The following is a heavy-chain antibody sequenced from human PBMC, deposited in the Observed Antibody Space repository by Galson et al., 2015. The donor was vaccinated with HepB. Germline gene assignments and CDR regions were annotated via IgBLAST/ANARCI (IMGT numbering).Heavy chain of an antibody. D-gene: IGHD6-19*01. V-gene: IGHV3-30-3*01. Sequence: SLRLSCAASGFTFSSYAMHWVRQAPGKGLEWVAVISYDGSNKYYADSVKGRFTISRDNSKNTLYLQMNSLRAEDTAVYYCAREVRAVAANWFDPWGQGTLVTVSS. CDR1: GFTFSSYA. CDR3: AREVRAVAANWFDP. J-gene: IGHJ5*02. CDR2: ISYDGSNK.